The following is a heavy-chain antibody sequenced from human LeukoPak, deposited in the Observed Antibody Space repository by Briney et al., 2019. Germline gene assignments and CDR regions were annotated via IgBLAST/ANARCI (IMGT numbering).Heavy chain of an antibody. CDR2: IYPGDSDT. CDR3: ATQGSYTRPEEDFDY. J-gene: IGHJ4*02. Sequence: GESLKITCKGSGYSFTSYWIGWVRQMPGKGLEWMGIIYPGDSDTRYSPSFQGQVTISADKSISTAYLQWSSLKASDTAMYYCATQGSYTRPEEDFDYWGQGTLVTVSS. CDR1: GYSFTSYW. V-gene: IGHV5-51*01. D-gene: IGHD2-2*02.